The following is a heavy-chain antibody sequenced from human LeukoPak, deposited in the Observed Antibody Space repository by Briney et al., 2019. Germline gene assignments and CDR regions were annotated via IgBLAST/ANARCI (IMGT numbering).Heavy chain of an antibody. V-gene: IGHV3-30*18. D-gene: IGHD5-18*01. CDR3: AKTKGYSYGYYFDY. Sequence: GGSLRLSCAASGFTFSSYAMHWVRQSLGKGLEWVAVMSYDGFNKYYADSVKGRFTVSRDNSKNTLYLQMNSLRAEDTAVYYCAKTKGYSYGYYFDYWGQGTLVTVSS. J-gene: IGHJ4*02. CDR2: MSYDGFNK. CDR1: GFTFSSYA.